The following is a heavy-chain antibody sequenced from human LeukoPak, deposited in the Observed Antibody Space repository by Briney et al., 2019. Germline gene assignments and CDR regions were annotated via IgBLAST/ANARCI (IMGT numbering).Heavy chain of an antibody. CDR3: ARDRSSSWYAYYFDY. CDR2: ISYHGSNK. D-gene: IGHD6-13*01. CDR1: GFTFSSYD. Sequence: AGSQTLTCAASGFTFSSYDKHGVRQAPAKGVQGVAVISYHGSNKYYTHSVKGRFTISGDNSKNTLYLQMNSLRAEDTAVYYCARDRSSSWYAYYFDYWGQGTLVTVSS. V-gene: IGHV3-30*03. J-gene: IGHJ4*02.